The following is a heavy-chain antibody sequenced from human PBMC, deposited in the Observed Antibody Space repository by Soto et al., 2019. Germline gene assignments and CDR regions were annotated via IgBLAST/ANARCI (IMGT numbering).Heavy chain of an antibody. CDR3: ARGREPHRMGDWFDP. D-gene: IGHD3-16*01. CDR2: IYYNGST. J-gene: IGHJ5*02. V-gene: IGHV4-30-4*01. CDR1: GGSISSGDYY. Sequence: SETLSLTCTVSGGSISSGDYYWSWIRQPPGKGLEWIGYIYYNGSTYYNPSLKSRVTISVDTSKNQFSLKLSSVTAADTAVYYCARGREPHRMGDWFDPWGQGTLVTVSS.